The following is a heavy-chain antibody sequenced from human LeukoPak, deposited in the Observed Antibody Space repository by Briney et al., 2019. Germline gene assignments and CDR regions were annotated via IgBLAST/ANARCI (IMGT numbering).Heavy chain of an antibody. V-gene: IGHV5-51*01. CDR3: ARHYASGCFDY. CDR1: GYSFTNYW. Sequence: GESLKISCKGSGYSFTNYWIGWVRQMPGKGLEWVGIIYPGDSDTRYSQSFQGQVTISADKSISTAYLQWSSLKASDTAMYYCARHYASGCFDYWGQGTLVTVSS. J-gene: IGHJ4*02. D-gene: IGHD3-22*01. CDR2: IYPGDSDT.